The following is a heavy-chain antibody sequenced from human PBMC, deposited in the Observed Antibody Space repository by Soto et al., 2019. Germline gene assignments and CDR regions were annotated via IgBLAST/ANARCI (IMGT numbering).Heavy chain of an antibody. CDR2: INPNSGGT. V-gene: IGHV1-2*04. CDR1: GYTFTGYY. Sequence: ASVKVSCKASGYTFTGYYMHWVRQAPGQGLEWMGWINPNSGGTNYAQKFQGWVTMTRDTSISTAYMELSRLRSDDTAVYYCARGPPLVQCYVIELKAFAIWGQGTMVPGSS. D-gene: IGHD3-16*01. CDR3: ARGPPLVQCYVIELKAFAI. J-gene: IGHJ3*02.